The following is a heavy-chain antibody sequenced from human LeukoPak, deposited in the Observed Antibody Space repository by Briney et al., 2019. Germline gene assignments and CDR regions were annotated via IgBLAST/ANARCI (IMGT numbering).Heavy chain of an antibody. Sequence: PSQTLSLICTISGDSIGSSHYYWVWIRQRPGKGLEWVGSIYVDGRTYYNEALKSRVTIFSDTTKVQLYLRLSSVTTTDTAIYYCARRSHCTGGSCPSVWGQGTTVTVSS. CDR2: IYVDGRT. CDR1: GDSIGSSHYY. V-gene: IGHV4-39*01. J-gene: IGHJ6*02. CDR3: ARRSHCTGGSCPSV. D-gene: IGHD2-15*01.